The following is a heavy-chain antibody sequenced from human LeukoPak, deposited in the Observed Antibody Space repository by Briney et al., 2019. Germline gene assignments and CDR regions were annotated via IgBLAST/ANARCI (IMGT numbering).Heavy chain of an antibody. CDR3: ARGRGSYCGGDCHVYWFDP. CDR1: GGSISSYY. J-gene: IGHJ5*02. CDR2: IYYSGST. D-gene: IGHD2-21*02. Sequence: PSETLSLTCTVSGGSISSYYWSWIRQPPGKGLEWIGYIYYSGSTNHNPSLKSRVTISVDTSKNQFSLKLSSVTAADTAVYYCARGRGSYCGGDCHVYWFDPWGQETLATVSS. V-gene: IGHV4-59*01.